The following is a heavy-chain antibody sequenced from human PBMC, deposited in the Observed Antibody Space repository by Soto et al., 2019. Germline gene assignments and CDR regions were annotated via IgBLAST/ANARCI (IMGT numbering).Heavy chain of an antibody. CDR2: ISAYNGNT. Sequence: QVQLVQSGAEVKKPGASVKVSCKASGYTFTSYGISWVRQAPGQVLEWMGWISAYNGNTNYAQKLQGRVTMTTDTATSTAYMELRSLSSDDTAVYYCARDSGEWELQGLIGYWGQGTLVTVSS. CDR3: ARDSGEWELQGLIGY. V-gene: IGHV1-18*01. CDR1: GYTFTSYG. J-gene: IGHJ4*02. D-gene: IGHD1-26*01.